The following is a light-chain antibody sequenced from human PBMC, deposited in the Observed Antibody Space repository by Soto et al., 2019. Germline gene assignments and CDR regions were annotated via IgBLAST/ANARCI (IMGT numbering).Light chain of an antibody. CDR2: RAS. CDR1: QSISSW. V-gene: IGKV1-5*03. CDR3: QQYDRASWT. J-gene: IGKJ1*01. Sequence: DIQMTQSPSTLSASVGDRVIITCRASQSISSWLAWYQQKPGKAPNLLIYRASTLKSGIPSRFSGSGSGTEFTLTISSLQPDDFAHYYCQQYDRASWTFGPGTKVEIK.